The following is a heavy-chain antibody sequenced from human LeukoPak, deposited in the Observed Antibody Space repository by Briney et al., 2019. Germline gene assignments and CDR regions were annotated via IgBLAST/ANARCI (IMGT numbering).Heavy chain of an antibody. Sequence: ASVKVSCKASGYTXTGYYMHWVRQAPGQGLEWMGWINPESGGTNFAQNFQGRVTMTRDTSITTAYMELSSLRSDDTAVYYCARGDIYWDYWGQGTEVTVSS. D-gene: IGHD2-15*01. J-gene: IGHJ4*01. CDR2: INPESGGT. CDR1: GYTXTGYY. CDR3: ARGDIYWDY. V-gene: IGHV1-2*02.